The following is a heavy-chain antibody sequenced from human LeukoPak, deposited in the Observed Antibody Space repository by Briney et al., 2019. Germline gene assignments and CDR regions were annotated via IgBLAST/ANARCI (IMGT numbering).Heavy chain of an antibody. CDR1: GGSISSYY. D-gene: IGHD3-16*01. J-gene: IGHJ3*02. CDR3: ARGITNWTGGGRAFDI. CDR2: LYYSGRT. Sequence: SETLSLACTVSGGSISSYYWGWIRPPPGKGLGWIGSLYYSGRTNYNPSLQSRVTISVDTSKNQFSLKRSSVTAADTAVYYCARGITNWTGGGRAFDIWGQGTMVTVSS. V-gene: IGHV4-59*01.